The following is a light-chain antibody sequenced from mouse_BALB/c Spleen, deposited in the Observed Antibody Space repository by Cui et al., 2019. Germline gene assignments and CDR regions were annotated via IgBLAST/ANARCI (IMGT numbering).Light chain of an antibody. Sequence: DIVMTQSPATLSVTPGDRVSLSCRASQSISDYLHWYQQKSHESPRRHIKYASQSISGIPSRCSGSGSGSDFTLSINSVEPEDVGVYYCQNGHSFPFTFGSGTKLEIK. CDR3: QNGHSFPFT. V-gene: IGKV5-39*01. J-gene: IGKJ4*01. CDR1: QSISDY. CDR2: YAS.